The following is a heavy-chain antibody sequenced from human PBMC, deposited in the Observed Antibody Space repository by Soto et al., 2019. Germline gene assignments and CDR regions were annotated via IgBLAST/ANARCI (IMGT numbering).Heavy chain of an antibody. V-gene: IGHV1-3*01. J-gene: IGHJ4*02. Sequence: QVQLAQSGAEVKQPGASVKVSCKASGYTFTSYAIHWVRQAPGQRLEWMGWINAGNGNTKFSQKFQHRVTITTDTSASTAYMELSSLRPEDTAVYYCARDGAVAGDSNFDYWGQGTLVTVSS. D-gene: IGHD6-19*01. CDR3: ARDGAVAGDSNFDY. CDR1: GYTFTSYA. CDR2: INAGNGNT.